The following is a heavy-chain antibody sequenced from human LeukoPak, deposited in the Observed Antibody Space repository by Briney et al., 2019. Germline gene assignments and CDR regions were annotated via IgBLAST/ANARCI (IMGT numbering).Heavy chain of an antibody. V-gene: IGHV4-39*07. D-gene: IGHD1-1*01. CDR2: IYYSGST. Sequence: SETLSLTCTVSGGSTSSSSYDWGWIRQPPGKGLEWIGSIYYSGSTYYNPSLKSRGTISVDTSKKQFSLNLRSVSAADTAVYYCARGPETQYDRPFDSWGQGILVTASS. CDR1: GGSTSSSSYD. CDR3: ARGPETQYDRPFDS. J-gene: IGHJ4*02.